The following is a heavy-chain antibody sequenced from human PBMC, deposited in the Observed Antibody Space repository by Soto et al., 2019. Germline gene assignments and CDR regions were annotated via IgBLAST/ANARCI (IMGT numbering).Heavy chain of an antibody. CDR3: ARDGNFYDSSGPRDHGMDV. Sequence: GGSLRLSCAASGFTFSSYSMNWVRQAPGKGLEWISYISSYSSTKYYADSVKGRFTTSKDNAKNSLFLQMNSLRDEDTAVYYCARDGNFYDSSGPRDHGMDVWGKGTTVTVSS. CDR2: ISSYSSTK. D-gene: IGHD3-22*01. J-gene: IGHJ6*04. CDR1: GFTFSSYS. V-gene: IGHV3-48*02.